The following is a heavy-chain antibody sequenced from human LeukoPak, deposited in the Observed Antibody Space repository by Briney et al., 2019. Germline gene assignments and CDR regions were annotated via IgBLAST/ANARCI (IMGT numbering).Heavy chain of an antibody. J-gene: IGHJ6*03. V-gene: IGHV4-59*11. CDR3: ARDADYYYYYMDV. CDR1: GGSISSHY. CDR2: IYYSGST. Sequence: SETLSLTCTVSGGSISSHYWSWIRQPPGKGLEWIGYIYYSGSTNYNPSLKSRVTISVDTSKNQFSLKLSSVTAADTAVYSCARDADYYYYYMDVWGKGTTVTVSS.